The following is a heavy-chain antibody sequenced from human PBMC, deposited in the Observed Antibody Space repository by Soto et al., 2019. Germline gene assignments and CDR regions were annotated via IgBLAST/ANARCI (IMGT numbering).Heavy chain of an antibody. CDR3: ARAGQYYDSSGYIT. D-gene: IGHD3-22*01. V-gene: IGHV1-18*01. CDR1: GYSFATSG. J-gene: IGHJ5*02. Sequence: QVKLVQSGTEVKKPGASMKVSCKASGYSFATSGISWVRQAPGQGLKWMGWISAYNGNTNYDQKLRDRVTMTTDTSTSTAYLELRSLRSDDTAVYYCARAGQYYDSSGYITWGQGTLVTVSS. CDR2: ISAYNGNT.